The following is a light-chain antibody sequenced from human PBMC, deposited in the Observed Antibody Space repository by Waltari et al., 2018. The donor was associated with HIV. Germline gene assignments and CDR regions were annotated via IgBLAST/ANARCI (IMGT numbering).Light chain of an antibody. CDR1: SSNIGSNS. CDR2: GDD. Sequence: QSVLTQPPSASGTPGQRVTISCSGSSSNIGSNSVNWYQQLPGTAPKLLISGDDQRPSGVPDRFSGSKSGTSASLAISGPQSEDEAVYFCAAWDDSLNGYVFGAGTKVTVL. J-gene: IGLJ1*01. V-gene: IGLV1-44*01. CDR3: AAWDDSLNGYV.